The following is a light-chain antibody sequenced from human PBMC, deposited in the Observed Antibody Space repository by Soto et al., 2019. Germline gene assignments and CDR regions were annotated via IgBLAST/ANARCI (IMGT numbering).Light chain of an antibody. CDR2: KLS. Sequence: DVVKTQSPPSLPDTLGQPASISCRSSQSLLYIDGKTYSNWLQQRPGQSPRRLIYKLSNRDSGVPDLFGGSGSGTDFTLRITRVEADDVGVYSCMQGTHWPWTFGQRAKVEIK. J-gene: IGKJ1*01. CDR1: QSLLYIDGKTY. CDR3: MQGTHWPWT. V-gene: IGKV2-30*01.